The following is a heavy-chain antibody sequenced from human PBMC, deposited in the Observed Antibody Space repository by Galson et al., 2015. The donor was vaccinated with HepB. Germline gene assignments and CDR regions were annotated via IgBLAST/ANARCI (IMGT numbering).Heavy chain of an antibody. CDR3: ARPYCSSTSCYYYFDY. J-gene: IGHJ4*02. Sequence: SLRLSCAASGFTFDDYGMSWVRQAPGKGLEWVSGINWNGGSTGYADSVKGRFTISRDNAKNSLYPRMNSLRTEDTALYHCARPYCSSTSCYYYFDYWGQGTLVTVSS. CDR2: INWNGGST. V-gene: IGHV3-20*01. CDR1: GFTFDDYG. D-gene: IGHD2-2*01.